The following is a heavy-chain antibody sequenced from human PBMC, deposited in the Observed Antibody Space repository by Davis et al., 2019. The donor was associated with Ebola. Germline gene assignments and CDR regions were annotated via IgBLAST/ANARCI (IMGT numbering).Heavy chain of an antibody. V-gene: IGHV3-30*03. D-gene: IGHD3-16*01. Sequence: GGSLRLSCAASGFSFSNYGMHWVRQAPGKGLEWVTDIAYDGRYESYAESVKGRFTISRDNSKSTLYLQMNSLRLEDTAVYYCVRDYNDGIGRFDYWGQGTLVTVSS. J-gene: IGHJ4*02. CDR3: VRDYNDGIGRFDY. CDR2: IAYDGRYE. CDR1: GFSFSNYG.